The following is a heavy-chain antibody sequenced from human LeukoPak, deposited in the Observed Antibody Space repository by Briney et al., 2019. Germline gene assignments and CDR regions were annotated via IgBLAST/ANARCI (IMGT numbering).Heavy chain of an antibody. CDR2: IWYDGSNK. V-gene: IGHV3-33*01. CDR1: GFTFSSYG. Sequence: GGSLRLSCAASGFTFSSYGMHWVRQAPGKGLEWVAVIWYDGSNKYYADSVKGRFTISRDNSKNTLYLQMNSLRAEDTAVYYCARSIAVAGKLPYYFDYWGQGTLVTVSS. J-gene: IGHJ4*02. CDR3: ARSIAVAGKLPYYFDY. D-gene: IGHD6-19*01.